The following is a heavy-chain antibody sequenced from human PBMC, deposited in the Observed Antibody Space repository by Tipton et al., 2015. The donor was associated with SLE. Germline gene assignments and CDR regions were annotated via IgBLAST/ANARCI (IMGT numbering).Heavy chain of an antibody. J-gene: IGHJ6*03. V-gene: IGHV4-34*01. Sequence: TLSLTCAVYGGPFSGYYWSWIRQPPGKGLEWIGEINHSGGTNYNPSLKSRVTISVGTSKNQFSLKLSSVTAADTAVYYCARGLGAYSSGWRYYYYYMDVWGKGTTVTVSS. D-gene: IGHD6-19*01. CDR2: INHSGGT. CDR3: ARGLGAYSSGWRYYYYYMDV. CDR1: GGPFSGYY.